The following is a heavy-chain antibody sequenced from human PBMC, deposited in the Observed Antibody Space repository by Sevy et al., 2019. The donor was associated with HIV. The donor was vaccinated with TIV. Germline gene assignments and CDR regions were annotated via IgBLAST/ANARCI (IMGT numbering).Heavy chain of an antibody. CDR2: IIPIFGTA. D-gene: IGHD2-2*01. CDR1: GGTFSSYA. J-gene: IGHJ6*02. V-gene: IGHV1-69*13. Sequence: ASVKVSCKASGGTFSSYAISWVRQAPGQGLEWMGGIIPIFGTANYAQKFQGRVTITADESTGTAYMELSSLGSEDTAVYYCARGLRVVVPAAADDYYYYYGMDVWGQGTTVTVSS. CDR3: ARGLRVVVPAAADDYYYYYGMDV.